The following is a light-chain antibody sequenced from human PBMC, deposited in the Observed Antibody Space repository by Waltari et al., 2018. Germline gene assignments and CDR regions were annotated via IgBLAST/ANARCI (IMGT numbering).Light chain of an antibody. CDR3: QTWDSSTVL. V-gene: IGLV3-1*01. CDR2: QDA. J-gene: IGLJ2*01. Sequence: DLTQPPSVYVSPGQTASITCSGEKLGDKYVSWYQQKPGQSPVLVIHQDAKRPSGIPDRFSASNSGNTATLTISGTQAVDEADYYCQTWDSSTVLFGGGTKVTVL. CDR1: KLGDKY.